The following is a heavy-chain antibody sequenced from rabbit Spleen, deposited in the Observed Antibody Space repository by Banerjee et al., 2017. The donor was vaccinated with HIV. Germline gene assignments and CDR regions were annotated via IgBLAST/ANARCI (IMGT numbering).Heavy chain of an antibody. CDR2: IYAGSTGTT. CDR1: GFSFSRSYW. CDR3: AKSDAAGSWSLAL. D-gene: IGHD4-2*01. Sequence: QEQMEESGGDLVKPEGSLTLTCTASGFSFSRSYWICWVRQAPGKGLEWIACIYAGSTGTTYYATWAKGRFTISMTSSTTVTLQMTSLTAADTATYFCAKSDAAGSWSLALWGQGPLVTVS. J-gene: IGHJ3*01. V-gene: IGHV1S45*01.